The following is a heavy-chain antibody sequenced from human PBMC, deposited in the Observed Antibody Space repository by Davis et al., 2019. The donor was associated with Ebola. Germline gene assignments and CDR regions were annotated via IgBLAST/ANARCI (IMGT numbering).Heavy chain of an antibody. V-gene: IGHV3-23*01. J-gene: IGHJ4*02. CDR1: GFTFTNYA. CDR3: AKDLLRFLEVGGFDY. CDR2: ISGSGVTT. Sequence: PGGSLRLSCAASGFTFTNYAMTWVRQAPGKGLEWVSTISGSGVTTYYADSVKGRFNISRDSSKNTLYLQMNSLRAEDTAIYYCAKDLLRFLEVGGFDYWGQGTLVTVSS. D-gene: IGHD3-3*01.